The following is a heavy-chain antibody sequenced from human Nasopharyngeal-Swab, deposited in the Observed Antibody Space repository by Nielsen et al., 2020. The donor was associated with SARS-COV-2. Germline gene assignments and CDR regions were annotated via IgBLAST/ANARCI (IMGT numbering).Heavy chain of an antibody. Sequence: GGSLRLSCAASGFIFSSYDMHWVRQVPGKGLEWVSAIGTAGDTYYPGSVKGRFTISRENAKNSFYLQMNSLRAEDTAVYYCARDRYCSGGSCYGMGGGFDYWGQGTLVTVSS. J-gene: IGHJ4*02. CDR2: IGTAGDT. V-gene: IGHV3-13*01. CDR3: ARDRYCSGGSCYGMGGGFDY. D-gene: IGHD2-15*01. CDR1: GFIFSSYD.